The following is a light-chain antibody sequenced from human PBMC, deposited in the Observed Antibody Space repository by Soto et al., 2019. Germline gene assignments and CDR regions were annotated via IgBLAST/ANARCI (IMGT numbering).Light chain of an antibody. CDR2: GAS. CDR1: QSVSSN. CDR3: QQYNNWPPSYT. J-gene: IGKJ2*01. V-gene: IGKV3-15*01. Sequence: EIVMTQSPATLSVSPGERATLSCRASQSVSSNLAWYQQKPGQSPRLLIYGASTRATGIPARFSSSGSGTEFTLTISSLQSEDFAVYYCQQYNNWPPSYTFGQGTKLEIK.